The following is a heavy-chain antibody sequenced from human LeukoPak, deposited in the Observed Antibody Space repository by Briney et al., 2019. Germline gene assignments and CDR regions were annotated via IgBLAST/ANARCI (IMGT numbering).Heavy chain of an antibody. Sequence: GGSLRLSCAASGFTFSSYAMSWVRQAPGKGPEWVSAISGSGGSTYYADSVKGRFTISRDNSKNTLYLQMNSLRAEDTAVYYCSKDPGRAAAGTPADYWGQGTLVTVSS. CDR1: GFTFSSYA. CDR2: ISGSGGST. V-gene: IGHV3-23*01. CDR3: SKDPGRAAAGTPADY. D-gene: IGHD6-13*01. J-gene: IGHJ4*02.